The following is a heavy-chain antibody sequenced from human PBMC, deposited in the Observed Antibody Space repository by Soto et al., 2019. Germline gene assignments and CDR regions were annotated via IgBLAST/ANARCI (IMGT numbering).Heavy chain of an antibody. CDR1: GFTFTSYG. D-gene: IGHD5-18*01. CDR3: VSDRVYGYASGPYS. V-gene: IGHV3-30*03. J-gene: IGHJ4*02. CDR2: ISYDGGRQ. Sequence: QAHLLESGGGVVQPGRSLRLSCAASGFTFTSYGMHWVRQAPGTRLEWVAAISYDGGRQHYADSVKGRFTISRDNSKNMVLLQMNSLRAEDKAVDYCVSDRVYGYASGPYSWGQGTLVSVSS.